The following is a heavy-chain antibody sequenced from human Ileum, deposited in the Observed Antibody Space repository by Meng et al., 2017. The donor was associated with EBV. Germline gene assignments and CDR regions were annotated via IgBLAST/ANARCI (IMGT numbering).Heavy chain of an antibody. J-gene: IGHJ4*02. CDR3: ARDRTGSSDWYGYYFDS. D-gene: IGHD6-13*01. CDR2: IGSSGTII. CDR1: GFNFSDYY. V-gene: IGHV3-11*01. Sequence: QVQLVESGGXXVKPGXALRLPCAAAGFNFSDYYMNWIRQAPGQGLEWVSFIGSSGTIIHYADSVKGRFTISRDNAKNSLYLQMNSLRAEDTAVYYCARDRTGSSDWYGYYFDSWGQGTLVTAPQ.